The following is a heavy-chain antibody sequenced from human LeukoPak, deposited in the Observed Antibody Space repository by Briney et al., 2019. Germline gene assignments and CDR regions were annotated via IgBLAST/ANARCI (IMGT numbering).Heavy chain of an antibody. D-gene: IGHD6-13*01. V-gene: IGHV4-59*01. CDR1: DGSNSSYYWSWISNY. J-gene: IGHJ5*02. CDR2: IYHSGST. Sequence: PSETLSLTCTVSDGSNSSYYWSWISNYWSWIRQPPGKGLEWIGYIYHSGSTNYNPSLKSRATISEDTSKNQFSLKLSSVTAADTAVYYCARDLAAAGTIDPWGQGTLVTVSS. CDR3: ARDLAAAGTIDP.